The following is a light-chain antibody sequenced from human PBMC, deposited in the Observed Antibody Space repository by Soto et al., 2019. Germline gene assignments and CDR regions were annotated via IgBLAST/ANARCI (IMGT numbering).Light chain of an antibody. CDR2: EVS. Sequence: QSAMTQPASVSGSPGQSITISCTGTSSDVGVYNYVSWYQQHPGKAPKLMIYEVSNRPSGVSNRFSGSKSGNTASLTISGLKAEDEADYYCSSYTSSSTLYVFGTGTKVTVL. CDR1: SSDVGVYNY. V-gene: IGLV2-14*01. J-gene: IGLJ1*01. CDR3: SSYTSSSTLYV.